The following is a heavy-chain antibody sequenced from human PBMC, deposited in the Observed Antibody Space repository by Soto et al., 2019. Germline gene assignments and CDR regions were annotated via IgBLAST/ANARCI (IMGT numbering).Heavy chain of an antibody. Sequence: GSLRLSCTASGFNFKNSAMSWVRQAPGKGLEWVSGISGSGASTYDADSVKGRFTISRDNSKHTLYLQMNSLRAEDTATYYCARASYYYNTSALRAWFDPWGQGTLVTVSS. V-gene: IGHV3-23*01. J-gene: IGHJ5*02. CDR3: ARASYYYNTSALRAWFDP. D-gene: IGHD3-22*01. CDR1: GFNFKNSA. CDR2: ISGSGAST.